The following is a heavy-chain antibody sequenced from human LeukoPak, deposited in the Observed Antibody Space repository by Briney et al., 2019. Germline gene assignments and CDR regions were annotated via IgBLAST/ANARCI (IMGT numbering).Heavy chain of an antibody. V-gene: IGHV4-4*02. CDR3: ARGPGYSYGYD. CDR2: IYHSGST. D-gene: IGHD5-18*01. J-gene: IGHJ4*02. CDR1: GGSISSSNW. Sequence: SETLSLTCAVSGGSISSSNWWSWVRQPPGKGLEWIGEIYHSGSTNYNPSLKSRVTISVDTSKNQFSLKLSSVTAADTAVYYCARGPGYSYGYDWGQGTQVTVSS.